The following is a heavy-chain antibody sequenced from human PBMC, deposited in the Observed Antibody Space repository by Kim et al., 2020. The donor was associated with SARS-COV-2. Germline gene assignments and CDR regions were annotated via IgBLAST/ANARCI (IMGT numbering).Heavy chain of an antibody. Sequence: ADSVKGRFTISRDNAKNSLYLQMNSLRAEDTAVYYCARDREVRGVIIDYWGQGTLVTVSS. D-gene: IGHD3-10*01. J-gene: IGHJ4*02. V-gene: IGHV3-11*04. CDR3: ARDREVRGVIIDY.